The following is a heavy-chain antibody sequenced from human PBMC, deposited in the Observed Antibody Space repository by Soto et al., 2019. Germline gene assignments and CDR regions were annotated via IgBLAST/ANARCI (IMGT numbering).Heavy chain of an antibody. V-gene: IGHV3-23*01. D-gene: IGHD6-13*01. J-gene: IGHJ6*02. CDR1: GVTFSSYW. CDR3: ARDGDSSSWDLSYGDYYYGMDV. CDR2: ISGSGAST. Sequence: GSLRLSCAAPGVTFSSYWMYWVRQAPGKGLEWVPAISGSGASTYYADSVKGRFTIYRDNSKNTLYLQMNSLRAEDTAVYYWARDGDSSSWDLSYGDYYYGMDVWGQGTTVTVSS.